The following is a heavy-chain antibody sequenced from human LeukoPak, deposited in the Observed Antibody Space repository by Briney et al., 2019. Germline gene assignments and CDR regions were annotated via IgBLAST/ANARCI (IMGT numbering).Heavy chain of an antibody. CDR3: AITRDYGSGSYYTPANAFDI. D-gene: IGHD3-10*01. CDR1: GGTFSSYA. J-gene: IGHJ3*02. CDR2: IIPIFGTA. Sequence: RASVTVPCKASGGTFSSYAISWVRQAPGQGLEWMGGIIPIFGTANYAQKFQGRVMITADESTSTAYMGLSSLRSEDTAVYYCAITRDYGSGSYYTPANAFDIWGQGTMVTVSS. V-gene: IGHV1-69*13.